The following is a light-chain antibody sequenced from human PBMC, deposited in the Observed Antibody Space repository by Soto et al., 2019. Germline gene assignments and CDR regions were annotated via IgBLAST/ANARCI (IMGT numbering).Light chain of an antibody. V-gene: IGLV1-40*01. Sequence: QSVLTQPPSVSGAPGQRVTISCTGSSSNIGAGYDVHWYQHLPGTAPKLLIYDNNNRPSGVPDRFSGSKSGTSASLAITGLQAEDEADYYCQSYDSSLSGVVLGGGTKLTVL. CDR3: QSYDSSLSGVV. CDR1: SSNIGAGYD. CDR2: DNN. J-gene: IGLJ2*01.